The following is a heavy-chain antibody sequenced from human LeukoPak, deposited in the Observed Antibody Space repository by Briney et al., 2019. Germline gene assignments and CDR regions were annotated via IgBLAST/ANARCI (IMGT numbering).Heavy chain of an antibody. J-gene: IGHJ3*02. CDR3: ARVSFGAFDI. D-gene: IGHD3-10*01. CDR1: GFTFSSYA. Sequence: GGSLRLSCAASGFTFSSYAMSWVRQAPGKGLEWVSGISGSGGFTYYADSVKGRFTISRDNSKNTLYLQMNSLRAEDTAVYYCARVSFGAFDIWGQGTMVTVSS. V-gene: IGHV3-23*01. CDR2: ISGSGGFT.